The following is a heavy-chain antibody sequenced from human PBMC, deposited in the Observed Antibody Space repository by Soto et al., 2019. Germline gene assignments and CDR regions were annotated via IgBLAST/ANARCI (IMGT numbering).Heavy chain of an antibody. J-gene: IGHJ6*02. CDR1: GFTFSSSW. V-gene: IGHV3-7*01. CDR2: IKEDGSEK. Sequence: GGSLRLSCAASGFTFSSSWMTWVRQAPGKGLAWVANIKEDGSEKYYVDSVKGRFTIPRDNTNESLYPQMNSLRAEDTAVYYCARDPAPVGYRGLDVWGQGTTVTVSS. D-gene: IGHD5-12*01. CDR3: ARDPAPVGYRGLDV.